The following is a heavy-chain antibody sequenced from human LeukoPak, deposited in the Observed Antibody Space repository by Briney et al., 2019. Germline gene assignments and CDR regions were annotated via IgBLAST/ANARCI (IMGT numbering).Heavy chain of an antibody. CDR1: GFTVSSSY. CDR2: IYSGGIT. V-gene: IGHV3-66*01. D-gene: IGHD4-23*01. J-gene: IGHJ4*02. CDR3: ARGDYGGNGYDY. Sequence: GGSLRLSCAASGFTVSSSYMTWVRQAPGKGLEWVSVIYSGGITYYADSVKGRFTISRDNSKNTLYLQMNSLRAEDTAVYYCARGDYGGNGYDYWGQGTLVTVSS.